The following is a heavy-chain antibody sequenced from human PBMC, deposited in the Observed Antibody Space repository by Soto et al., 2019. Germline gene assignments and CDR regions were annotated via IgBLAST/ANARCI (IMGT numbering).Heavy chain of an antibody. V-gene: IGHV3-21*01. J-gene: IGHJ5*02. CDR3: ARDKYYDFWSGLPHQNNWFDP. CDR2: ISSSSSYI. Sequence: GGSLRLSCAASGFTFSSYSMNWVRQAPGKGLEWVSSISSSSSYIYYADSVKGRFTISRDNAKNPLYLQMNSLRAEDTAVYYCARDKYYDFWSGLPHQNNWFDPWGQGTLVTVSS. D-gene: IGHD3-3*01. CDR1: GFTFSSYS.